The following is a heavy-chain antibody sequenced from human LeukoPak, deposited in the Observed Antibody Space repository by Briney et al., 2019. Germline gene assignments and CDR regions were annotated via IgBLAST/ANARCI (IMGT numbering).Heavy chain of an antibody. V-gene: IGHV4-30-2*01. CDR3: ARGEHVLRFLERLLTFDP. CDR2: IYHSGST. Sequence: SETLPLTSVVSGGSISSGGDSWSWIRQPPAKGLEWIGYIYHSGSTDYNPSLKSRVTMAVDRSKNQFSLKLSSVTAADTAVYYCARGEHVLRFLERLLTFDPWGQGTLVTVSS. CDR1: GGSISSGGDS. J-gene: IGHJ5*02. D-gene: IGHD3-3*01.